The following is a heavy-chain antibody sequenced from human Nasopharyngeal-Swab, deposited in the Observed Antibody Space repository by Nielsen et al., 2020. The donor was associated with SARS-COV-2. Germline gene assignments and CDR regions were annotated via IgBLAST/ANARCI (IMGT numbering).Heavy chain of an antibody. J-gene: IGHJ4*02. V-gene: IGHV3-30*18. CDR1: GFTFSSYG. CDR3: AKDGVPGDDILTGYPAY. D-gene: IGHD3-9*01. CDR2: ISYDGSNK. Sequence: GESLKISCAASGFTFSSYGMHWVRQAPGKGPEWVAVISYDGSNKYYADSVKGRFTISRDNSKNTLYLQMNSLRAEDTAVYYCAKDGVPGDDILTGYPAYWGQGTLVTVSS.